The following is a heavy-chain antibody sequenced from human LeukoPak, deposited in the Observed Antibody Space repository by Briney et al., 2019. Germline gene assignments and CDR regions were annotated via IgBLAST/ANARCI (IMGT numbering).Heavy chain of an antibody. V-gene: IGHV4-34*01. CDR1: GGSFSGYY. CDR2: INHSGTT. J-gene: IGHJ4*02. CDR3: ARGLQWLVKYYFDY. Sequence: PSETLSLTCAVYGGSFSGYYWSWIRHPPGKGLEWIGEINHSGTTNYNPSLKSRVTISVDTSKNAFSLKLSSVTAADTAVYYCARGLQWLVKYYFDYWGQGTLVTVSS. D-gene: IGHD6-19*01.